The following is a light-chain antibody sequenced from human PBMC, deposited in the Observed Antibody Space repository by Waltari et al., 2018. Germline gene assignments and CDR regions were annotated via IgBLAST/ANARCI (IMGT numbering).Light chain of an antibody. CDR1: RSNLGSNT. CDR3: AAWDDSLNGYV. CDR2: SNN. J-gene: IGLJ1*01. Sequence: QSVLTQPPSASGTPGQRVTISCSGSRSNLGSNTVNWYQQLPGTAPKPLLYSNNQRPSGVPDRFSGSKSGTSASLAISGLQSEDEADYYCAAWDDSLNGYVFGTGTKVTVL. V-gene: IGLV1-44*01.